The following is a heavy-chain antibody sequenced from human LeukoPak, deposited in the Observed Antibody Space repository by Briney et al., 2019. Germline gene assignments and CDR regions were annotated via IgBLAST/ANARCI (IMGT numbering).Heavy chain of an antibody. V-gene: IGHV1-18*04. Sequence: ASVKVSCKASGYSFTDYYIHWVRQAPGQGLEWMGWISAYNGNTNYAQKLQGRVTMTTDTSTSTAYMELRSLRSDDTAVYYCARDLLWFGEIANWGQGTLVTVSS. CDR2: ISAYNGNT. J-gene: IGHJ4*02. CDR1: GYSFTDYY. CDR3: ARDLLWFGEIAN. D-gene: IGHD3-10*01.